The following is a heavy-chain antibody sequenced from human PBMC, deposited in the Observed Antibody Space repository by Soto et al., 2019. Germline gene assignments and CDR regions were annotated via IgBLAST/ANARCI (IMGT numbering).Heavy chain of an antibody. CDR1: GFTFRNYD. Sequence: EVQLVESGGGLVQPGGSLRLSCEASGFTFRNYDMHWVRQGTGKGLEWVSGISAAGDPDYADSVEGRFTISRENAQHSCFLQMNSLRVGDTAVYYCARTDRDFYGLDVWGQGTTVIVSS. CDR2: ISAAGDP. J-gene: IGHJ6*02. V-gene: IGHV3-13*05. CDR3: ARTDRDFYGLDV.